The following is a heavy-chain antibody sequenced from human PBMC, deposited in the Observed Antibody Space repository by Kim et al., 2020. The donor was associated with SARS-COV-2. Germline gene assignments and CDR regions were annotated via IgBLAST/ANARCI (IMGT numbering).Heavy chain of an antibody. CDR1: GFTFSNYW. CDR3: ARGDGYSYVY. Sequence: GGSLRLSCAASGFTFSNYWMNWVRQAPGKGLEWVANIKQDGSEKYYVDSLKGRFTISRDNAKNSLYLQMNNLRAEDTAVYYCARGDGYSYVYWGQGTLVTVSS. D-gene: IGHD5-18*01. V-gene: IGHV3-7*04. CDR2: IKQDGSEK. J-gene: IGHJ4*02.